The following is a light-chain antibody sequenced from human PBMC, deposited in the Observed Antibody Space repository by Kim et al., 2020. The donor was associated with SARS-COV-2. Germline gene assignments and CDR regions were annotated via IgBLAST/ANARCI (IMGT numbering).Light chain of an antibody. Sequence: ELTQPPSASATPGQGVTISCSGSRSNIGNNYVYWYQQVAGTAPNLLIYRNNQRPSGVPDRLSGSKSDTTASLAISGLRSEDEADYYCATWDDSLSAWIFGGVTQLTVL. V-gene: IGLV1-47*01. CDR1: RSNIGNNY. CDR3: ATWDDSLSAWI. J-gene: IGLJ2*01. CDR2: RNN.